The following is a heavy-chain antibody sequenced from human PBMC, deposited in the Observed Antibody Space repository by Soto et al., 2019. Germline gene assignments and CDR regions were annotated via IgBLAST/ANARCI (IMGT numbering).Heavy chain of an antibody. CDR1: GFTFSSYS. Sequence: GGSLRLSCAASGFTFSSYSMNWVRQAPGKGLEWVSSISSSSYIYYADSVKGRFTISRDNAKNSLYLQMNSLRAEDTAVYYCARAGGEDYCGGDCYSESYYGMDVWGQGTTVTVSS. CDR3: ARAGGEDYCGGDCYSESYYGMDV. J-gene: IGHJ6*02. D-gene: IGHD2-21*02. V-gene: IGHV3-21*01. CDR2: ISSSSYI.